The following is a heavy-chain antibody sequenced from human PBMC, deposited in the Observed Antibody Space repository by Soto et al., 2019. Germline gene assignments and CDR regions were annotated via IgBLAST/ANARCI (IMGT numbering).Heavy chain of an antibody. CDR3: AKWSGWYASGSYFDY. D-gene: IGHD6-19*01. CDR1: GFTFSSYG. V-gene: IGHV3-30*18. Sequence: QVQLVESGGGVVQPGRSLRLSCAASGFTFSSYGMHWVRQAPGKGLEWVAVISYDGSNKYYADSVKGRFTISRDNSKKTQYLQMNSLRAEDTAVYYCAKWSGWYASGSYFDYWGQGTLVTVSS. J-gene: IGHJ4*02. CDR2: ISYDGSNK.